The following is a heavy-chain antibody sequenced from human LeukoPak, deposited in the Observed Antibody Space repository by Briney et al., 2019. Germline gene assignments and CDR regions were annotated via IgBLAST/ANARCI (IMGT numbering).Heavy chain of an antibody. CDR1: GYTLTEVS. CDR2: FAPGDGET. J-gene: IGHJ4*02. V-gene: IGHV1-24*01. CDR3: ATEIVGYGDVNYFDS. D-gene: IGHD4-17*01. Sequence: GASVKVSCKISGYTLTEVSMHWVRQAPGKGLEWMGGFAPGDGETVYAQKYQGRLLVTEDTSTDTAYMELRSLRSDDTAVYYCATEIVGYGDVNYFDSWGQGTLVTVSS.